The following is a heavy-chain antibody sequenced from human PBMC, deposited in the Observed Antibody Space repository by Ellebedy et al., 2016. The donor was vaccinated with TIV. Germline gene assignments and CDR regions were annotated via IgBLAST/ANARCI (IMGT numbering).Heavy chain of an antibody. Sequence: SVKVSXXASGGTFTNYVFSWVRQAPGQGLEWMGGIVPFLGTANYAQKFQGRVTISADESTSTAYMELSSLKSDDTAVYYCATLAWGHWGQGTLVTVSS. CDR1: GGTFTNYV. CDR3: ATLAWGH. J-gene: IGHJ4*02. CDR2: IVPFLGTA. V-gene: IGHV1-69*13. D-gene: IGHD1-26*01.